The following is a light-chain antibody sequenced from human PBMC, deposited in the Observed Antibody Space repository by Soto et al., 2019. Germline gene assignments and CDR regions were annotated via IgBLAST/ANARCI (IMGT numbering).Light chain of an antibody. J-gene: IGKJ4*01. CDR3: QQYKKWPPLT. CDR2: GSF. V-gene: IGKV3-15*01. Sequence: EIVMTQSPATLSVSPGETATLSCRASESVSYNLAWYQQKLGQGPRLLIYGSFTRATGIPARFSGSGSGTECSLTISSLQSEDSAVYYCQQYKKWPPLTFGGGTKVEIK. CDR1: ESVSYN.